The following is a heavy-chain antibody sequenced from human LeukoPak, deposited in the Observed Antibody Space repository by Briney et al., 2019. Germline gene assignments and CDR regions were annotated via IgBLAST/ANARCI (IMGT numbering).Heavy chain of an antibody. CDR3: ARGSVAAEFNWFDP. V-gene: IGHV4-31*03. J-gene: IGHJ5*02. CDR2: IYYSGST. D-gene: IGHD6-19*01. Sequence: SDTLSLTCTVSGGSISSGGYYWSWIRQHPGKGLEWIGYIYYSGSTYYNPSLKSRVTISVDTSKNQFSLKLSSVTAADTAVYYCARGSVAAEFNWFDPWGQGTLVTVSS. CDR1: GGSISSGGYY.